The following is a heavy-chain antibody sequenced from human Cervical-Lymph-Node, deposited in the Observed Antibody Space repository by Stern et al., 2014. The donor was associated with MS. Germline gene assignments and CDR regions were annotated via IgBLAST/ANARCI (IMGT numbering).Heavy chain of an antibody. V-gene: IGHV1-2*02. CDR3: ARDRRSGWYPNYGLDV. D-gene: IGHD6-19*01. CDR2: INPNTGVT. CDR1: GYTFTDYY. J-gene: IGHJ6*02. Sequence: VQLVASGAEVKKPGASVKVSCMTSGYTFTDYYIHWVRQAPGQGLEWLGWINPNTGVTDYAQTFQGRVTMTRDTSISTAYMDLTRVRPDDTAVYYCARDRRSGWYPNYGLDVWGRGTSVTVSS.